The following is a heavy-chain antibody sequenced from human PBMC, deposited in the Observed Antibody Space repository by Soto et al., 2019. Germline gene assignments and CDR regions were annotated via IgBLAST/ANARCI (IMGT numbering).Heavy chain of an antibody. J-gene: IGHJ4*02. V-gene: IGHV1-18*01. Sequence: QVQLVQSGPEVKKPGASVKVSCKTSGYTFTRCGISWVRQAPGQGLEWMGWITTDKGKTTYAQKFQGRVTMTTDTSTSTGYMELTSLRSDDTAVYYCATRSPAFDYWGQGTLVTVSS. CDR2: ITTDKGKT. CDR1: GYTFTRCG. CDR3: ATRSPAFDY.